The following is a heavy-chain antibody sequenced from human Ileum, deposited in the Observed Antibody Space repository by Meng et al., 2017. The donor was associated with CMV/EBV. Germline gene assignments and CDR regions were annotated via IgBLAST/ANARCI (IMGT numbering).Heavy chain of an antibody. CDR2: ISDSGSAT. CDR3: AKAGSAWDFDY. CDR1: GFTFRDHY. V-gene: IGHV3-11*01. Sequence: LSRSASGFTFRDHYLSWIRQAPGKGLEWLSYISDSGSATYFADSVKGRFTVSRDNAKNSLYLQLNSLRAEDTAVYYCAKAGSAWDFDYWGQGTLVTVSS. J-gene: IGHJ4*02. D-gene: IGHD6-19*01.